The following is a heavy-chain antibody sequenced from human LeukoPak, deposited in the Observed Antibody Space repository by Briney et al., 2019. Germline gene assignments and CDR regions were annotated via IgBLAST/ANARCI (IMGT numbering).Heavy chain of an antibody. CDR1: GFTFSSYA. D-gene: IGHD7-27*01. Sequence: GGSLRLSCAASGFTFSSYAMSWVRQAPGKGLEWASAISGSGGSTYYADSVKGRFTISRDNSKNTLYLQMNSLRAEDTAVYYCAKDYGWGDSIIDFDIWGQGTMATVSS. CDR2: ISGSGGST. V-gene: IGHV3-23*01. J-gene: IGHJ3*02. CDR3: AKDYGWGDSIIDFDI.